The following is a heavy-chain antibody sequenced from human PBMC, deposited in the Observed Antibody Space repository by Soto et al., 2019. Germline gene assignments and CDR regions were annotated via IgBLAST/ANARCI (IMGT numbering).Heavy chain of an antibody. V-gene: IGHV3-7*03. J-gene: IGHJ6*02. Sequence: PGRSLRLACAPYVFTPPSNWMSWVRQAPGKGLEWVANIKQDGSEKYYVDSVKGRFTISRDNAKNSLYLQMNSLRAEDTAVYYCARTYGMDVWGQGTTVTVSS. CDR1: VFTPPSNW. CDR2: IKQDGSEK. CDR3: ARTYGMDV.